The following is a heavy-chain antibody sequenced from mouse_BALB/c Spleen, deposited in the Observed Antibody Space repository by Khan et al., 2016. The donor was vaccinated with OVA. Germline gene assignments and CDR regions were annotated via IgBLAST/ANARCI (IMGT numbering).Heavy chain of an antibody. D-gene: IGHD1-1*01. CDR2: INPSTDYT. V-gene: IGHV1-7*01. CDR1: GYTFTNYW. Sequence: QVQLQQSGAELAKPGASVKMYCKASGYTFTNYWMHWVKQRPGQGLEWIGYINPSTDYTEYNQKFKDKATLTADKSSSTAYMQLSSLTSEDSAVYYCVNHGSSSAWFTYWGQGTLVTVSA. J-gene: IGHJ3*01. CDR3: VNHGSSSAWFTY.